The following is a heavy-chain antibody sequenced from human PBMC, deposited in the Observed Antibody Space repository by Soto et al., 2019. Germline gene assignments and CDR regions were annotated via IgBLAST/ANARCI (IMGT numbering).Heavy chain of an antibody. CDR3: ARGWSGWRVWLDY. V-gene: IGHV4-31*03. CDR1: GGSITRGGYY. J-gene: IGHJ4*02. D-gene: IGHD6-19*01. Sequence: SETLSLTCTVSGGSITRGGYYWSWIRQHPGKGLEWIGYIYNSGTTYYNPSLESRVTISVDTSKNQFSLKLSSVTAADTAVYYCARGWSGWRVWLDYWGQGTLVTVS. CDR2: IYNSGTT.